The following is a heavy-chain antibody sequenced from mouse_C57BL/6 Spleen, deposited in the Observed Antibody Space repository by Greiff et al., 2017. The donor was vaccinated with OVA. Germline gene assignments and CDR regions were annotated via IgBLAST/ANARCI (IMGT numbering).Heavy chain of an antibody. CDR1: GFTFSDYY. Sequence: EVMLVESEGGLVQPGRSMTLSCTASGFTFSDYYLAWVRQVSEKGLQWVANFNYDGSSTYYLDSLKSRFIISRDNAKNLLYLQMSSLKSEDTATYYSARGLSPAMDYWGQGTSVTVSS. CDR2: FNYDGSST. D-gene: IGHD1-1*01. V-gene: IGHV5-16*01. J-gene: IGHJ4*01. CDR3: ARGLSPAMDY.